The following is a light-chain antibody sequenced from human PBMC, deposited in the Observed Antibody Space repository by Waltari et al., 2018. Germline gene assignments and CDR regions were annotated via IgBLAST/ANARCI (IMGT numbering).Light chain of an antibody. CDR3: QLWDSSLDQVV. CDR1: HMGGKS. J-gene: IGLJ2*01. CDR2: YDS. V-gene: IGLV3-21*04. Sequence: SYVVTQPPSVSVAPGKTATITCEGNHMGGKSVSWYQHQPGQAPVVVIVYDSDRPAGIPERFSGSNSDNTATLTITRVEAGDEADYYCQLWDSSLDQVVFGGGTKLTVL.